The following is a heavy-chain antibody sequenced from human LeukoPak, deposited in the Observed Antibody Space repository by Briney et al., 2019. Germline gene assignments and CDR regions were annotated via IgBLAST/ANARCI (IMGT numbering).Heavy chain of an antibody. CDR1: GFTFTSYD. CDR3: ARRISSSWYGDFFDL. V-gene: IGHV1-8*01. Sequence: VASVKVSCKASGFTFTSYDINWVRQATGHGLGWMGWMNPYSGNTGYAQKFQGRVTMTRNTSITTAYMELSSLRSEDTAVYYCARRISSSWYGDFFDLWGQGTRVTVSS. D-gene: IGHD6-13*01. J-gene: IGHJ4*02. CDR2: MNPYSGNT.